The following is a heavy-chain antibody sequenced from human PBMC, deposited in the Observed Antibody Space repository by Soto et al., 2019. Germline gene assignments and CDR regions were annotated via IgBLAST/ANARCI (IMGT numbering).Heavy chain of an antibody. V-gene: IGHV4-39*01. J-gene: IGHJ4*02. D-gene: IGHD4-17*01. Sequence: QLQLQESGPGLVKPSETLSLTCSVSGGSMSSSSYYWGWIRQPPGKGLEWIGSIYYSGSTYYNPSLKSRVTISIDTSKNQFSLKLSSVTAADTAVYYCARHDLVDYGDYKNQFDHWGQGALVTVSS. CDR3: ARHDLVDYGDYKNQFDH. CDR2: IYYSGST. CDR1: GGSMSSSSYY.